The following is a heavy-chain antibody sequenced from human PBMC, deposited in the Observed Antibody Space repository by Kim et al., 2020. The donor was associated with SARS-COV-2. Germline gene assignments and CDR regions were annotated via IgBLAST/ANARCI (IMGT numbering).Heavy chain of an antibody. D-gene: IGHD3-22*01. V-gene: IGHV3-48*02. Sequence: GGSLRLSCAASGFTFSSYSMNWVRQAPGKGLEWVSYISSSSSTIYYADSVKGRFTISTDNAKNSLYLPMNILRDEDTAVYYCAREHLGYNSTGYYSPYYFYGMDVWGQGTTVTVSS. CDR1: GFTFSSYS. J-gene: IGHJ6*02. CDR2: ISSSSSTI. CDR3: AREHLGYNSTGYYSPYYFYGMDV.